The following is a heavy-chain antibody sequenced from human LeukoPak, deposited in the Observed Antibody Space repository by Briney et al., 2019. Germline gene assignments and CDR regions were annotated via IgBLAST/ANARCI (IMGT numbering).Heavy chain of an antibody. V-gene: IGHV4-31*03. Sequence: SETLSLTCTVSGASISSGGYYWSWIRQHPGKGLEWIGYIYYSGSTYYNPSLKSRVTISVDTSKNQFSLKLSSVTTADTAVYYCARVSLRNWFDPWGQGTLVTVSS. CDR2: IYYSGST. D-gene: IGHD5/OR15-5a*01. CDR1: GASISSGGYY. J-gene: IGHJ5*02. CDR3: ARVSLRNWFDP.